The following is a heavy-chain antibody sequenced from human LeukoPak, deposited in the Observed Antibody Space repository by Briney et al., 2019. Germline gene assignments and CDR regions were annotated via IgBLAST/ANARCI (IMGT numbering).Heavy chain of an antibody. CDR3: ARDHGESGSYYFDY. CDR2: ISSSSSYI. D-gene: IGHD1-26*01. J-gene: IGHJ4*02. CDR1: GFTFSSYS. Sequence: GGSLRLSCAASGFTFSSYSMNWVRQAPGKGLEWVSSISSSSSYIYYADSVKGRFTISRDNAKNSLYLQMNSLRAEDTAVYYCARDHGESGSYYFDYWGQGTLVTVSS. V-gene: IGHV3-21*01.